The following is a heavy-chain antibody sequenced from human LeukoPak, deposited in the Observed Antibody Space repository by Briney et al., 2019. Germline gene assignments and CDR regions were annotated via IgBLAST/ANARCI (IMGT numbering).Heavy chain of an antibody. V-gene: IGHV3-48*04. J-gene: IGHJ3*02. CDR2: ISSSSSTI. CDR1: GFTFSSYS. D-gene: IGHD3-22*01. CDR3: ASIQNYYDSRGPFDI. Sequence: PGGSLRLSCAASGFTFSSYSMNWVRQAPGKGLEWVSYISSSSSTIYYADSVKGRFTISRDNAKNSLYLQMNSLRAEDTAVYYCASIQNYYDSRGPFDIWGRGTMVTVSS.